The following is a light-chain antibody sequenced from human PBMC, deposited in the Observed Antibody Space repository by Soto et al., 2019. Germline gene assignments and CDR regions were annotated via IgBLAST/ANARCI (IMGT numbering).Light chain of an antibody. V-gene: IGKV3-11*01. CDR3: QQRYNWQWT. J-gene: IGKJ1*01. CDR1: QSXSSX. Sequence: EIVMTQSPATLSLSPGEGATLSCXSXQSXSSXLACYQQKPCQAPRLLIYRASNRATGIPPRFSGSGYGTDFNLAISGLEPEDLAVYYCQQRYNWQWTFGQGTKVDIK. CDR2: RAS.